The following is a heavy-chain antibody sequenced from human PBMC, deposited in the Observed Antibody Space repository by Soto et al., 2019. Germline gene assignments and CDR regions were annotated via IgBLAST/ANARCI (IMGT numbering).Heavy chain of an antibody. CDR2: VHHSWGS. CDR1: GGSISSYY. Sequence: QVQLQESGPGLVKPSETMSLSCTVSGGSISSYYWSWFRQSPGKRMEWIGHVHHSWGSSHNPSLPSRVAISLDTSKSQFPLKVTSVTATDTAVYSCARQGFGPLHGLVDVWGQGTTVTVSS. CDR3: ARQGFGPLHGLVDV. V-gene: IGHV4-59*08. D-gene: IGHD3-10*01. J-gene: IGHJ6*02.